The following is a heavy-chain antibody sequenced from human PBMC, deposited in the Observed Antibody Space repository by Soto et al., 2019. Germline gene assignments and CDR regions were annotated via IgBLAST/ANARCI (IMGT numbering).Heavy chain of an antibody. V-gene: IGHV4-4*02. J-gene: IGHJ2*01. D-gene: IGHD6-13*01. CDR1: GGSISSNKW. CDR3: ARSWDRQYWYFDL. Sequence: QVQLQESGPGLVKPSGTLSLTCGVSGGSISSNKWWSWVRQPPGKGLEWIGEINHSGSTNYNPSLKSRVTISVDKSKNQFSLKVSSVTAADTAVYYCARSWDRQYWYFDLWGRGTLVTVSS. CDR2: INHSGST.